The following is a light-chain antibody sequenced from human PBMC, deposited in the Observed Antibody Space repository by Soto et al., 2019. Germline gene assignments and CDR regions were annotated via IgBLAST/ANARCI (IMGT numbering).Light chain of an antibody. CDR3: QQYGSSPQT. CDR1: QSVSRSF. V-gene: IGKV3-20*01. J-gene: IGKJ2*01. Sequence: EIVLTQSRGTLSVSPGEVVTLACRASQSVSRSFLAWYQQKHGQPPRLLIYYASSRATGIPDRFSGSGSGTDFTLTIRRLEPEDLAVYYCQQYGSSPQTFGQGTKLDI. CDR2: YAS.